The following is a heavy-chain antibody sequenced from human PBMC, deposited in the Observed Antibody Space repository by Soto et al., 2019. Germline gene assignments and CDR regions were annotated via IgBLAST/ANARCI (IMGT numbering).Heavy chain of an antibody. CDR1: GFTFSSYG. V-gene: IGHV3-33*01. Sequence: QVQLVESGGGVVQPGRSLRLSCAASGFTFSSYGMHWVRQAPGKGLEWVAVIWYDGSNKYYADSVKGRFTISRDNSKNTLYLQMNILRAEDTAVYYCARRWVGGMDVWGQGTTVTVSS. D-gene: IGHD3-10*01. CDR3: ARRWVGGMDV. J-gene: IGHJ6*02. CDR2: IWYDGSNK.